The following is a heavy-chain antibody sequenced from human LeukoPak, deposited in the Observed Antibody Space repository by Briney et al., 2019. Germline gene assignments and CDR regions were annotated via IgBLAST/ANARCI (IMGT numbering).Heavy chain of an antibody. V-gene: IGHV4-61*02. Sequence: SETLSLTCTVSGNSISSGDNYWSWIRQPAGKGLEWIGRIYTSGSTNYNPSLKSRVTISGDTSKNQFSLRLSSVTAADTAVYYCARVMYSSGWSFDYWGQGTLVTVSS. J-gene: IGHJ4*02. CDR2: IYTSGST. CDR3: ARVMYSSGWSFDY. D-gene: IGHD6-19*01. CDR1: GNSISSGDNY.